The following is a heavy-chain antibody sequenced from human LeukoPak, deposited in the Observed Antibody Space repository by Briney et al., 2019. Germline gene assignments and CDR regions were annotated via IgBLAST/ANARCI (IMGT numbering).Heavy chain of an antibody. CDR2: INHSGST. J-gene: IGHJ5*02. V-gene: IGHV4-34*01. Sequence: SETVSLTCAVYGGSFSGYYWSWIRQPPGKGLEWIGEINHSGSTNYNPSLKSRVTISVDTSKNQFSLKLSSVTAADTAVYYCARHRSGSYLRVNWFDPWGQGTLVTVSS. CDR1: GGSFSGYY. D-gene: IGHD3-10*01. CDR3: ARHRSGSYLRVNWFDP.